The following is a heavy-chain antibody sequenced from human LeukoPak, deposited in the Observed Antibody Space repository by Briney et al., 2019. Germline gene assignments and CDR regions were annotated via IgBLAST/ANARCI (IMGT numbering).Heavy chain of an antibody. J-gene: IGHJ4*02. CDR3: ARDLSSSYYYVFDY. Sequence: ASVKVSCKASGYTFTSFGISWVRQVPGQGLEWMGWISAYNGNTIYAQMLQGRVTMTTDTSTSTAYMELRSLRSDDTAVYHCARDLSSSYYYVFDYWGQGTLVTVSS. D-gene: IGHD3-22*01. V-gene: IGHV1-18*01. CDR2: ISAYNGNT. CDR1: GYTFTSFG.